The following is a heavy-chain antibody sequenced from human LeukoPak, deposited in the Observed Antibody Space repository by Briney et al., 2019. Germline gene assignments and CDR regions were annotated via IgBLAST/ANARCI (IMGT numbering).Heavy chain of an antibody. Sequence: ASVKVSCKASGYTFTIYYMHWVRQAPGQGLEWMGIINPSGGSTSYAQKFQGRVTMTRDMSTSTVYMELSSLRSEDTAVYYCARDHQYGDYDGTFDYWGQGTLVTVSS. D-gene: IGHD4-17*01. CDR3: ARDHQYGDYDGTFDY. CDR1: GYTFTIYY. J-gene: IGHJ4*02. V-gene: IGHV1-46*01. CDR2: INPSGGST.